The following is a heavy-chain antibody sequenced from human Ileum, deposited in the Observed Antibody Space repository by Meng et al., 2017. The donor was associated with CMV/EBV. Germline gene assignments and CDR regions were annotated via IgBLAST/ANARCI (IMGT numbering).Heavy chain of an antibody. J-gene: IGHJ6*02. V-gene: IGHV3-7*01. CDR1: GFSFSNYW. D-gene: IGHD3-10*01. CDR2: INQDGSEK. Sequence: GGSLRLSCVASGFSFSNYWMSWVRQAPGKGLEWVANINQDGSEKYYVDSVKGRFTISRDNPKNSLFLQMNGLRVEDTAVYFCARGLGRSYFYGMDVWGQGTMVTVSS. CDR3: ARGLGRSYFYGMDV.